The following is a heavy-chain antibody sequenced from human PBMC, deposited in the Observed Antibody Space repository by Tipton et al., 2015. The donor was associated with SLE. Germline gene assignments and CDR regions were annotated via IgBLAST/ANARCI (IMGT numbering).Heavy chain of an antibody. CDR2: IYYSGST. V-gene: IGHV4-39*07. CDR1: GGSISSSSYY. Sequence: TLSLTCTVSGGSISSSSYYWGWIRQPPGKGLEWIGSIYYSGSTYYNPSLKSRVTISVDTSKNQFSLKLSSVTAADTAVYYCARDPITIFGVVIPTEFDYWGQGTLATVSS. CDR3: ARDPITIFGVVIPTEFDY. D-gene: IGHD3-3*01. J-gene: IGHJ4*02.